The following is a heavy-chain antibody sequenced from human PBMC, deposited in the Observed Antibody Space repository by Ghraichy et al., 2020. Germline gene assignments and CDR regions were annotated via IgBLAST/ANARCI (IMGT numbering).Heavy chain of an antibody. CDR1: GFTLSSYS. CDR3: ARGSRVVRFFYYDGMDV. J-gene: IGHJ6*02. V-gene: IGHV3-48*02. Sequence: GGSLRLSCVGSGFTLSSYSMNRVRQSPGKGLEWVSYITSNGRSIFYADSVKGRFTISRDNAQNSLSLQMNSLRDEDTAVYYCARGSRVVRFFYYDGMDVWGQGTTVTVSS. CDR2: ITSNGRSI. D-gene: IGHD4-23*01.